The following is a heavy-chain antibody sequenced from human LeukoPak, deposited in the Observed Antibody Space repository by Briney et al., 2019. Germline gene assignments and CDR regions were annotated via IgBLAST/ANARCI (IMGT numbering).Heavy chain of an antibody. CDR2: IYYSGST. V-gene: IGHV4-59*08. D-gene: IGHD2-2*01. CDR1: GGSISSYY. J-gene: IGHJ3*02. Sequence: KASETLSLTCTVSGGSISSYYWSWIRQPPGKGLEWIGYIYYSGSTNYNPSLKSRVTISVDTSKNQFSLKLSSVTAADTAVYYCASHYCSSTSCLPDAFDIWGQGTMVTASS. CDR3: ASHYCSSTSCLPDAFDI.